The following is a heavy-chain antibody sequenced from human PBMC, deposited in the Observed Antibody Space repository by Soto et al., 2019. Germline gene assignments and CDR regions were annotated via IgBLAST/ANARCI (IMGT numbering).Heavy chain of an antibody. CDR3: ARDTQRLGELSLLGFDY. CDR1: GGSISSGDYY. CDR2: IYYSGST. D-gene: IGHD3-16*02. J-gene: IGHJ4*02. Sequence: QVQLQESGPGLVKPSQTLSLTCTVSGGSISSGDYYWSWIRQPPGKGLEWIGYIYYSGSTYYNPSLKSRVTIAVDTSKNQFSLKLSSVTAADTAVYYCARDTQRLGELSLLGFDYWGQGTLVTVSS. V-gene: IGHV4-30-4*01.